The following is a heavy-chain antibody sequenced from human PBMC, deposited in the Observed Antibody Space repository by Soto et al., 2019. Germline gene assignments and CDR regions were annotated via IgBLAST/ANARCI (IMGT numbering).Heavy chain of an antibody. CDR1: GYTFTSYD. CDR2: TNPNSGNT. D-gene: IGHD3-10*01. Sequence: ASVKVSCKASGYTFTSYDINWVRQATGQGLEWMGWTNPNSGNTGYAQKFQGRVTMTRNTSISTAYMELSSLRSEDTAVYYCARLRGARVGFNWFDPWGQGTLVTVSS. V-gene: IGHV1-8*01. CDR3: ARLRGARVGFNWFDP. J-gene: IGHJ5*02.